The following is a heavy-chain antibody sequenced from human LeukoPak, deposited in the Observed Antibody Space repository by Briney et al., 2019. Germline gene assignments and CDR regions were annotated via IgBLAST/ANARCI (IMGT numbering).Heavy chain of an antibody. D-gene: IGHD1-26*01. Sequence: GESLKISCKGSGYSFTSYWIGWVRQMPGKGLEWMGIIYPGDSDTRYSPSFQGQVTISADKSISTAYLRWSSLKASDTAMYYCARFVGIVGATGLLDAFDIWGQGTMVTVSS. CDR3: ARFVGIVGATGLLDAFDI. J-gene: IGHJ3*02. CDR2: IYPGDSDT. V-gene: IGHV5-51*01. CDR1: GYSFTSYW.